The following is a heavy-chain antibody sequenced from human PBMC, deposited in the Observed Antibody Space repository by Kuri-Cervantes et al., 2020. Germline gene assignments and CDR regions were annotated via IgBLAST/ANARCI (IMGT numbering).Heavy chain of an antibody. CDR2: MFYSGTT. CDR3: ARQEGEDGESY. D-gene: IGHD4-17*01. CDR1: GASVSSGSSY. J-gene: IGHJ4*02. Sequence: SETLSLTCTVSGASVSSGSSYWSWIRQPPGKGLEWMGFMFYSGTTNYNPSLGNRVTVSLDTSRNQFSLKLTSVTAADTAVYYCARQEGEDGESYWGQGTLVTVSS. V-gene: IGHV4-61*01.